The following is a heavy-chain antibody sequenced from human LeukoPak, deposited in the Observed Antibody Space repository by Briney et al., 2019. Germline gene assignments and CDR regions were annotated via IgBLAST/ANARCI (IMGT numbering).Heavy chain of an antibody. CDR1: GYIFTSYL. V-gene: IGHV5-51*01. J-gene: IGHJ4*02. D-gene: IGHD6-19*01. CDR2: IYPGDSDT. Sequence: GESLKISCKGSGYIFTSYLGAWVRQMPGKGLECMGIIYPGDSDTRYSPSFQGQVTISADKSISTAYLQWSTLKASDTAMYYCARSIAVATTFDYWGQGTLVTVSS. CDR3: ARSIAVATTFDY.